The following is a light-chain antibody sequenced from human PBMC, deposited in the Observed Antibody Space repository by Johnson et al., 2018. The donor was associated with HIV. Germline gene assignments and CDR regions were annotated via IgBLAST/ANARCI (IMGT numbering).Light chain of an antibody. CDR2: DNN. CDR1: SSNIGNNY. Sequence: QSILTQPPSVYAAPGQKVTISCSGSSSNIGNNYVSWYQQLPRTAPKLLIYDNNKRPSGIPDRFSGSKSGTSATLGITGLQTGDEADYYCGTWDSSLSVYVFGTGTKVTVL. J-gene: IGLJ1*01. V-gene: IGLV1-51*01. CDR3: GTWDSSLSVYV.